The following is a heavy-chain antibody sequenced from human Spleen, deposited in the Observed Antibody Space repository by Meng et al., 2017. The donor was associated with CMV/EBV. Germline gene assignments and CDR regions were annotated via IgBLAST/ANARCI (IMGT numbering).Heavy chain of an antibody. V-gene: IGHV4-34*01. Sequence: FSGCDWGWIRKTPGKGLEWNGEINHSGSTNYNPSLKSRVTISVDTSKNQFSLKLSSVTAADTAVYYCARQETYYDILTGYSRVGLDYWGQGTLVTVSS. J-gene: IGHJ4*02. D-gene: IGHD3-9*01. CDR2: INHSGST. CDR3: ARQETYYDILTGYSRVGLDY. CDR1: FSGCD.